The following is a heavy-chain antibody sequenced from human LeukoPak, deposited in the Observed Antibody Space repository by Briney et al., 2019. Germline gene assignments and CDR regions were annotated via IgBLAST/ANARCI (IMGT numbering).Heavy chain of an antibody. CDR2: ISSSSSTI. CDR3: ARDKPYYYDSSEYYFDY. V-gene: IGHV3-48*01. J-gene: IGHJ4*02. D-gene: IGHD3-22*01. CDR1: GFTFSSYS. Sequence: GGSLRLSCAASGFTFSSYSMNWVRQAPGKGLEWVSYISSSSSTIYYADSVKGRFTISRDNAKNSLYLQMNSLRAEDTAVYYCARDKPYYYDSSEYYFDYWGQGTLVTVSS.